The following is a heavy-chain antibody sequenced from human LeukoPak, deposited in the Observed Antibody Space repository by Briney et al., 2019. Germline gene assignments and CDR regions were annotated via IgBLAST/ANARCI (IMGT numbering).Heavy chain of an antibody. CDR2: ISAYNGNT. CDR3: ARDHSGGYGSGSYLPFDY. Sequence: ASVKVSCKASGYTFTSYGISWVRQAPGQGLEWMGWISAYNGNTNYAQKLQGRVTMTTDTSTSTAYMELRSLRSDDTAVYYCARDHSGGYGSGSYLPFDYWGQGTLVTASS. J-gene: IGHJ4*02. V-gene: IGHV1-18*01. D-gene: IGHD3-10*01. CDR1: GYTFTSYG.